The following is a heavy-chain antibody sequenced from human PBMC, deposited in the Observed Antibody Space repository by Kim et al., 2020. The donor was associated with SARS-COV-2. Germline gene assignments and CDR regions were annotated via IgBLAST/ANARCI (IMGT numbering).Heavy chain of an antibody. CDR3: AKTIVVVPAAPLSS. Sequence: GGSLRLSCAASGFTFSSYAMSWVRQAPGKGLEWVSGISGSGGSTYYADSVKGRFTISRDNSKNTLYLQMNSLRAEDTAVYYCAKTIVVVPAAPLSSWGQGTLVTVSS. D-gene: IGHD2-2*01. CDR2: ISGSGGST. J-gene: IGHJ4*02. CDR1: GFTFSSYA. V-gene: IGHV3-23*01.